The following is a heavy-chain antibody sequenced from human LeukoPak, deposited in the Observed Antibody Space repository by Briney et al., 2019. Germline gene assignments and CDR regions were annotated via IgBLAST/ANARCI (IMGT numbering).Heavy chain of an antibody. V-gene: IGHV1-2*02. Sequence: ASVKVSCKASGYTFTGYYMHWVRQAPGQGLEWMGWINPNSGGTKYAQKFQGRVTTTRDTSTSTVYMELSSLRSEDTAVYYCARDPSRGMAAAGIDYWGQGTLVTVSS. CDR1: GYTFTGYY. J-gene: IGHJ4*02. CDR3: ARDPSRGMAAAGIDY. D-gene: IGHD6-13*01. CDR2: INPNSGGT.